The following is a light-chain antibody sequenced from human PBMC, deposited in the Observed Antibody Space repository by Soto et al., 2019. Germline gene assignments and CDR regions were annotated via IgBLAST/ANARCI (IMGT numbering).Light chain of an antibody. J-gene: IGKJ2*01. V-gene: IGKV1-9*01. CDR3: QHLNDYRYT. CDR2: AAS. CDR1: QAISSS. Sequence: DIQLTQSPSFLSASVGDRVTITCRASQAISSSLAWYQHNPGKAPKLLIYAASTLQNGVPSSFSGSGSGTELTLTISSLQPEDFATYYCQHLNDYRYTFGQETKVEIK.